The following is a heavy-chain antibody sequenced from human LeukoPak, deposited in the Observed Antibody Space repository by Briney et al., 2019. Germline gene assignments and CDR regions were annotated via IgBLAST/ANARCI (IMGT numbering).Heavy chain of an antibody. V-gene: IGHV3-21*01. CDR1: GFTFSTYS. J-gene: IGHJ6*03. CDR2: ISSSSSYI. CDR3: ARYPPVDYYDSSGYPYMDV. Sequence: GGSLRLSCAASGFTFSTYSMNWVRQAPGKGLEWVSSISSSSSYIYYADSVKGRFTISRDNAKNSLYLQMNSLRAEDTAVYYCARYPPVDYYDSSGYPYMDVWGKGTTVTVSS. D-gene: IGHD3-22*01.